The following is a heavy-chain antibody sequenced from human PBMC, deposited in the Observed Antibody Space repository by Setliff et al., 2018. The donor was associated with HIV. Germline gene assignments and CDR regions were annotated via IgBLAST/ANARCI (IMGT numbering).Heavy chain of an antibody. CDR3: ARSPGVDTNMAFDY. J-gene: IGHJ4*02. Sequence: PSETLSLTCSVSGGSFSGYYWSWIRQPPGKGLEWIGYIYIYNSGSTNYNPSLTSRVTISVDTSRNQFSLKLTSVTAADTAIYYCARSPGVDTNMAFDYWGQGILVTVSS. V-gene: IGHV4-59*01. D-gene: IGHD5-18*01. CDR1: GGSFSGYY. CDR2: IYIYNSGST.